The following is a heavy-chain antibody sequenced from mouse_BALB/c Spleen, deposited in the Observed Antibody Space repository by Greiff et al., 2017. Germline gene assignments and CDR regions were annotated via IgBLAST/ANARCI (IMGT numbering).Heavy chain of an antibody. CDR3: ARQLRYAMDY. J-gene: IGHJ4*01. Sequence: DVQLVESGGDLVKPGGSLKLSCAASGFTFSSYGMSWVRQTPDKRLEWVATISSGGSYTYYPDSVKGRFTISRDNAKNTLYLQMSSLKSEDTAMYYCARQLRYAMDYWGQGTSVTVSS. V-gene: IGHV5-6*01. CDR1: GFTFSSYG. CDR2: ISSGGSYT. D-gene: IGHD1-1*01.